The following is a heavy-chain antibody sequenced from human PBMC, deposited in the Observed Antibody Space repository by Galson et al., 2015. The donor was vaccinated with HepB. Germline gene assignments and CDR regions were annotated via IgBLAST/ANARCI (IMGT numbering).Heavy chain of an antibody. J-gene: IGHJ4*02. CDR1: GYTFTDSF. CDR2: IYPNTGET. CDR3: TRDGYTGGAFDY. D-gene: IGHD1-1*01. Sequence: SVTVSCKASGYTFTDSFIHWVRQAPGQGLEWMGWIYPNTGETKYAQKLQGRVTMTRDTSISTAYMELSRLGSDDTAVYHCTRDGYTGGAFDYWGRGTLVTVSS. V-gene: IGHV1-2*02.